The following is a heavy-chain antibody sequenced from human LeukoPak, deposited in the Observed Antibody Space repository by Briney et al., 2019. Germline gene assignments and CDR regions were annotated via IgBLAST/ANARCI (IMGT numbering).Heavy chain of an antibody. J-gene: IGHJ3*02. D-gene: IGHD3-22*01. V-gene: IGHV4-39*01. CDR1: GGSISSSSYY. Sequence: SETLSLTCTVSGGSISSSSYYWGWIRQPPGKGLEWIGSIYYSGSTYYNPSLKSRVTISVDTSKNQFSLKLSSVTAADTAVYYCARYFGSITMIVVVIDAFDIWGQGTMVTVSS. CDR3: ARYFGSITMIVVVIDAFDI. CDR2: IYYSGST.